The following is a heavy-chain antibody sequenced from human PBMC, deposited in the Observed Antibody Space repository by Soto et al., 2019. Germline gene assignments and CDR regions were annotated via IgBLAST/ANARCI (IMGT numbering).Heavy chain of an antibody. CDR1: GGNFSSYA. CDR3: ARVRVRVAERTNDLDG. J-gene: IGHJ4*02. CDR2: IIPLLGAI. V-gene: IGHV1-69*01. Sequence: QVQLVQSGAEVKNPGSSVKVSCKTSGGNFSSYAISWVRRAPGQGLEWMGGIIPLLGAIKYAQKFQDRLTRDADESTSTAYMEWRRLGSEAAADCYCARVRVRVAERTNDLDGWGQGTLVTVSS. D-gene: IGHD1-1*01.